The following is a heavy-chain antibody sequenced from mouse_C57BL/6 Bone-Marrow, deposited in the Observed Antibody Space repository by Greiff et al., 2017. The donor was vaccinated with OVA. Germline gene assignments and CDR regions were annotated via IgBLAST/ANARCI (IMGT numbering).Heavy chain of an antibody. V-gene: IGHV1-61*01. CDR2: IYPSDSET. D-gene: IGHD1-1*01. J-gene: IGHJ1*03. CDR1: GYTFTSYW. CDR3: ARRGNYGSSYWYFDV. Sequence: QVQLKQPGAELVRPGSSVKLSCKASGYTFTSYWMDWVKQRPGQGLEWIGNIYPSDSETHYNQKFKDKATLTVDKSSSTAYMQLSSLTSEDSAVYYCARRGNYGSSYWYFDVWGTGTTVTVSS.